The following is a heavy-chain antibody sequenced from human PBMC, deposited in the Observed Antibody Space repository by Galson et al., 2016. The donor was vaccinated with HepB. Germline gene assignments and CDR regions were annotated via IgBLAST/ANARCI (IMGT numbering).Heavy chain of an antibody. J-gene: IGHJ2*01. CDR3: ASHPQSSVTMFRNWYFDL. CDR1: GYRFTNNR. CDR2: IDPSDSYS. V-gene: IGHV5-10-1*01. Sequence: QSGAEVKKPGESLRISCKGSGYRFTNNRISWVRQKPGKGLERLGKIDPSDSYSNSNPSSQGHVTTSADKSISTAYLQWSSLKASDTALYYCASHPQSSVTMFRNWYFDLWGRGTLVTVSS. D-gene: IGHD3-10*02.